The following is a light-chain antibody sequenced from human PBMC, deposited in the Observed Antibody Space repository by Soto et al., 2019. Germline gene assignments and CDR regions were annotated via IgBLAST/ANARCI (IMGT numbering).Light chain of an antibody. CDR1: QDVTTS. CDR2: SAS. CDR3: QQGNSFPLT. J-gene: IGKJ4*01. Sequence: DIQMTQSPSSVSASVGDRVTITCRASQDVTTSLAWFQQNPGEAPRLLIYSASSLHRGVPSRFSGSGSGTAFTLTISSLQPEDFATYYCQQGNSFPLTFGGGTKVEIK. V-gene: IGKV1-12*01.